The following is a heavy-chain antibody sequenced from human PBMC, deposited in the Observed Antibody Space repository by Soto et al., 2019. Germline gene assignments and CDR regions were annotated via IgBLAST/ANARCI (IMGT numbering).Heavy chain of an antibody. D-gene: IGHD3-10*01. CDR3: ARDYYGSGSSIDY. Sequence: GGSLRLSCAASGFTFSSYSMSWVRQAPGKGLEWVSYISSSSSTIYYADSVKGRFTISRDNAKNSLYLQMNSLRAEDTAVYYCARDYYGSGSSIDYWGQGTLVTVSS. J-gene: IGHJ4*02. CDR1: GFTFSSYS. CDR2: ISSSSSTI. V-gene: IGHV3-48*01.